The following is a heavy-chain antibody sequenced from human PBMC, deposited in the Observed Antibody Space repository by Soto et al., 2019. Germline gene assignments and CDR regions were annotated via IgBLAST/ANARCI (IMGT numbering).Heavy chain of an antibody. J-gene: IGHJ5*02. CDR3: GREPLWGGGCYVHWFAP. CDR1: GYTFTSYA. D-gene: IGHD1-26*01. V-gene: IGHV1-3*04. Sequence: QVQLVQSGAEVKKPGASVKVSCKTSGYTFTSYAIHWVRQAPGQGLEWLGWLNIGNGNTQYSPKLHDRVTLTRDTPASTAYMDLSGVRSEDAAVYYWGREPLWGGGCYVHWFAPWGQGPLVTFPS. CDR2: LNIGNGNT.